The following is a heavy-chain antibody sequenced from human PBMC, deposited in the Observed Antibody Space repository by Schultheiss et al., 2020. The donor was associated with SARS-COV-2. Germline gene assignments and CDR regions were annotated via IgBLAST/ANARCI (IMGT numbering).Heavy chain of an antibody. Sequence: SQTLSLTCTVSGGSISSYYWSWIRQPPGKGLEWIGYIYYSGSTNYNPSLKSRVTISVDTSKNQFSLKLSSVTAADTAVYYCASITISPPLYGMDVWGQGTTVTVSS. CDR3: ASITISPPLYGMDV. CDR1: GGSISSYY. D-gene: IGHD3-9*01. CDR2: IYYSGST. V-gene: IGHV4-59*12. J-gene: IGHJ6*02.